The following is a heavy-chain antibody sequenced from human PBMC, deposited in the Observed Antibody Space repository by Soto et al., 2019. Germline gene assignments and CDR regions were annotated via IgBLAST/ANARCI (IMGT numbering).Heavy chain of an antibody. CDR3: ARARTDYYDSSGYYGAFDI. D-gene: IGHD3-22*01. V-gene: IGHV1-69*01. J-gene: IGHJ3*02. CDR1: GGTFSSYA. CDR2: IIPIFGTA. Sequence: QVQLVQSGAEVKKPGSSVKDSCKASGGTFSSYAISWVRQAPGQGLEWMGGIIPIFGTANYAQKFQGRVTITADESTSTAYMELSSLRSEDTAVYYCARARTDYYDSSGYYGAFDIWGQGTMVTVSS.